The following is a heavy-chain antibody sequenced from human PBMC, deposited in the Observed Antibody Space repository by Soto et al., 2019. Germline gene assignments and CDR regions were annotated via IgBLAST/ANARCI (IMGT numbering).Heavy chain of an antibody. CDR1: GGSISSGGYS. CDR2: IYHSGST. Sequence: PSETLSLTCAVSGGSISSGGYSWSWIRQPPGKGLEWIGYIYHSGSTYYNPSLKSRVTISVDRSKNQFSLKLSSVTAADTAVYYCARGGIVLMNRSDPTRLDYWGQGTLVTVSS. V-gene: IGHV4-30-2*01. J-gene: IGHJ4*02. D-gene: IGHD2-8*01. CDR3: ARGGIVLMNRSDPTRLDY.